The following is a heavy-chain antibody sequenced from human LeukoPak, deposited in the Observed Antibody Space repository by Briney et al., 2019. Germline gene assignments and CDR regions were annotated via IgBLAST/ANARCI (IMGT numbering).Heavy chain of an antibody. CDR1: GGSFSIYY. CDR3: ARQGDSGTYYYFDY. V-gene: IGHV4-39*01. Sequence: SETLSLTCAVYGGSFSIYYWSWIRQPPGKGLEWFGSIYYSGRTYYNPSLKSRVTISVDTSKKQFSLKLRSVTAADTAVYYCARQGDSGTYYYFDYWGQGTLVTVSS. J-gene: IGHJ4*02. CDR2: IYYSGRT. D-gene: IGHD1-26*01.